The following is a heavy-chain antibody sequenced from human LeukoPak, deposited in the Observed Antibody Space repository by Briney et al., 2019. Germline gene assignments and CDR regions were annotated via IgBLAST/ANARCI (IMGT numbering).Heavy chain of an antibody. V-gene: IGHV3-30*02. J-gene: IGHJ4*02. CDR2: IGYDGRNT. Sequence: GGSLRLSCAASGFTFSCYGIHWVRQAPGKGLEWVTFIGYDGRNTYYADSVKGRFTISRDNSKNTLYLQMNSLRAEDTAIYYCAKDNAYYYADYWGQGTLVTVSS. CDR1: GFTFSCYG. D-gene: IGHD3-10*01. CDR3: AKDNAYYYADY.